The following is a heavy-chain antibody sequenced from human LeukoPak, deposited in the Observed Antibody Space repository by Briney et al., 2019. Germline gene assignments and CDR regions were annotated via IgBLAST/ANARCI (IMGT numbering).Heavy chain of an antibody. V-gene: IGHV4-34*01. Sequence: SETLSLTCAVYGGSFSEYYWSWIRQPPGKGLEWIGEINHSGSTNYNPSLKSRVTISVDTSKNQFSLRLSSVTAADTAVYYCARQSYTAYYYYGMDVWGQGTTVTVSS. CDR2: INHSGST. CDR3: ARQSYTAYYYYGMDV. CDR1: GGSFSEYY. D-gene: IGHD3-10*01. J-gene: IGHJ6*02.